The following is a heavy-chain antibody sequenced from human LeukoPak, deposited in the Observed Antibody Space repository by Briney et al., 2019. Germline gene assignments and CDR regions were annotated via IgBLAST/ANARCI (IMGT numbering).Heavy chain of an antibody. Sequence: PGGSLRLSCAASGFTFSSYSMNWVRQAPGKGLEWVSSISSSSSYTYYADSVKGRFTISRGNAKNSLYLQMNSLRAEDTAVYYCARDQIVVVPAAMVEYDAFDIWGQGTMVTVSS. CDR3: ARDQIVVVPAAMVEYDAFDI. J-gene: IGHJ3*02. D-gene: IGHD2-2*01. CDR2: ISSSSSYT. CDR1: GFTFSSYS. V-gene: IGHV3-21*01.